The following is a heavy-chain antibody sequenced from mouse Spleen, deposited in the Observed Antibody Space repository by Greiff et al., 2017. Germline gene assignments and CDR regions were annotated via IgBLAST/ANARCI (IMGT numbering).Heavy chain of an antibody. D-gene: IGHD1-1*01. V-gene: IGHV1-20*01. CDR3: ARSGYYGSSYPLYFDY. CDR2: INPYNGDT. Sequence: EVKLQESGPELVKPGDSVKISCKASGYSFTGYFMNWVMQSHGKSLEWIGRINPYNGDTFYNQKFKGKATLTVDKSSSTAHMELRSLTSEDSAVYYCARSGYYGSSYPLYFDYWGQGTTLTVSS. J-gene: IGHJ2*01. CDR1: GYSFTGYF.